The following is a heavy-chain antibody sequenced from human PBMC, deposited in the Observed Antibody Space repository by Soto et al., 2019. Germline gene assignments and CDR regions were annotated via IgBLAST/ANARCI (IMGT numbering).Heavy chain of an antibody. CDR2: INHSGST. Sequence: KLSETLSLTCAVYGGSFSGYYWSWIRQPPGKGLEWVGEINHSGSTNYNPSLKSRVTISVDTSKNQFSLKLSSVTAADTAVYYCARGRYNWNYWGQGTLVTVSS. D-gene: IGHD1-20*01. J-gene: IGHJ4*02. CDR1: GGSFSGYY. CDR3: ARGRYNWNY. V-gene: IGHV4-34*01.